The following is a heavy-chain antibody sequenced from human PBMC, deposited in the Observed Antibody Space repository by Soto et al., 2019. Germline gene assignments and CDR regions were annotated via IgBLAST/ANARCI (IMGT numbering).Heavy chain of an antibody. CDR3: ARPPAVRAAGRFYYGMDV. CDR2: ISYDGSNK. J-gene: IGHJ6*02. V-gene: IGHV3-30-3*01. CDR1: GFTFSSYA. D-gene: IGHD6-13*01. Sequence: GGSLRLSCAASGFTFSSYAMHWVRQAPGKGLEWVAVISYDGSNKYYADSVRGRFTISRDNSKNTLYLQMNSLRAEDTAVYYCARPPAVRAAGRFYYGMDVWGQGTTVTVSS.